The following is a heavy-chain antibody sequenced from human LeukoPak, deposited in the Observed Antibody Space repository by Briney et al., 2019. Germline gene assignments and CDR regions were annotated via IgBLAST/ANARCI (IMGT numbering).Heavy chain of an antibody. V-gene: IGHV3-30*18. CDR1: GFTFSSYG. CDR3: AKDQRYSSSWGPLLTSMDV. J-gene: IGHJ6*02. Sequence: GGSLRLSCAASGFTFSSYGMHWVRQAPGKGLEWVAVISYDGSNKYYADSVKGRFTISRDNSKNTLYLQMNSLRAEDTAVYYCAKDQRYSSSWGPLLTSMDVWGQGTTVTVSS. CDR2: ISYDGSNK. D-gene: IGHD6-13*01.